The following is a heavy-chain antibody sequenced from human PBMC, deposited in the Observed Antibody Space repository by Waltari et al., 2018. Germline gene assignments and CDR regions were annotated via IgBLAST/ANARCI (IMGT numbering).Heavy chain of an antibody. J-gene: IGHJ4*02. CDR1: GFILSNYG. D-gene: IGHD5-12*01. CDR2: IRYEGSDT. CDR3: AKVLYALVPKVYWFDY. Sequence: QVQLVESGGGVVQPGGSLRLSCATSGFILSNYGMHWVRQAPGKGLEWVAFIRYEGSDTDYADSVKGRFTISRDNSKNTLYLRMNSLRVEDTAIYYCAKVLYALVPKVYWFDYWGQGTLVTVSS. V-gene: IGHV3-30*02.